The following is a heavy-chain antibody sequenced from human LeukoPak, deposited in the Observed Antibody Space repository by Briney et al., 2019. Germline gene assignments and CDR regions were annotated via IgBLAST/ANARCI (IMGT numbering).Heavy chain of an antibody. D-gene: IGHD1-20*01. V-gene: IGHV3-15*01. Sequence: GGSLRLSCAASGFTFSSYWMSWVRQAPGKGLEWVGRIKSKTDGGTTDYAAPVKGRFTISRDDSKNTLYLQMNSLKTEDTAVYYCTTDSPDNWPGIYWGQGTLVTVSS. CDR3: TTDSPDNWPGIY. CDR1: GFTFSSYW. J-gene: IGHJ4*02. CDR2: IKSKTDGGTT.